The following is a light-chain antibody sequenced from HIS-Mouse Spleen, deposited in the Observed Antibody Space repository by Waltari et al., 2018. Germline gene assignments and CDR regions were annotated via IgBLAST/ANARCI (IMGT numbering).Light chain of an antibody. CDR2: EGS. CDR3: CSYAGSSTFVVV. V-gene: IGLV2-23*03. J-gene: IGLJ2*01. Sequence: QSALTHPASVSGSPGQSITISCTGTSSDVGSYNLVSWYQQPPGKAPKLMIYEGSKRPSGVSNRFSGSKSGNTASLTISGLQAEDEADYYCCSYAGSSTFVVVFGGGTKLTVL. CDR1: SSDVGSYNL.